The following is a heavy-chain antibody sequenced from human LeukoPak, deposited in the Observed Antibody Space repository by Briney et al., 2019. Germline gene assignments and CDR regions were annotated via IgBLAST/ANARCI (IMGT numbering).Heavy chain of an antibody. V-gene: IGHV1-2*02. CDR3: VREGVADTDNNRFDP. CDR2: INPNSGDT. J-gene: IGHJ5*02. Sequence: GASVTVSCKASGYTFTGYYMHWVRQARGQGLEWMGWINPNSGDTNYAQKFQGRVTMTRDTSISTAYMELSRLRSDDTAVYYCVREGVADTDNNRFDPWGQGTLVTVYS. D-gene: IGHD2-15*01. CDR1: GYTFTGYY.